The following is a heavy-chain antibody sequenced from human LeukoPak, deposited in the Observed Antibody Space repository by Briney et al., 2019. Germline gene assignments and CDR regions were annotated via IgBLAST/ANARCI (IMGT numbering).Heavy chain of an antibody. CDR1: GFTFTDYT. CDR3: ARDSPTSTMHY. V-gene: IGHV3-21*01. Sequence: PGGSLRLSCAASGFTFTDYTMNWVRQAPRKGLEWVSSITSTSTYIYYADSVKGRFTISRDNAKHSLYLQMNGLRADDTAVYYCARDSPTSTMHYWGQGTLLTVSS. CDR2: ITSTSTYI. J-gene: IGHJ4*02. D-gene: IGHD3-10*01.